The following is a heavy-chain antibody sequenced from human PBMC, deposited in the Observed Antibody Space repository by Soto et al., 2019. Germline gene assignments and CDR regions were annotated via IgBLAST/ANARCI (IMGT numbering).Heavy chain of an antibody. CDR3: ARVSWGPLGGSGSYFDYGMDV. V-gene: IGHV4-4*02. CDR1: GGSISSSNW. D-gene: IGHD3-10*01. CDR2: IYHSGST. J-gene: IGHJ6*02. Sequence: SETLSLTCAVSGGSISSSNWWSWVRQPPGKGLEWIGEIYHSGSTNYNPSLKSRVTISVDKSKNQFSLKLSSVTAADTAVYYCARVSWGPLGGSGSYFDYGMDVWGQGTTVTVSS.